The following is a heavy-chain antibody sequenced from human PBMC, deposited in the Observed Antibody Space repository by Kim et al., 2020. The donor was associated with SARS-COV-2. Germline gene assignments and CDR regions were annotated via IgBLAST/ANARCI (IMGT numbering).Heavy chain of an antibody. CDR1: GFTFSSYA. V-gene: IGHV3-23*01. J-gene: IGHJ6*02. Sequence: GGSLRLSCAASGFTFSSYAMSWVRQAPGKGLEWVSAISGSGGSTYYADSVKGRFTISRDNSKNTLYLQMNSLRAEDTAVYYCAKSFFPIGGLRFGAPPDHRYYYYGMDVWGQGTTVTVSS. CDR2: ISGSGGST. CDR3: AKSFFPIGGLRFGAPPDHRYYYYGMDV. D-gene: IGHD5-12*01.